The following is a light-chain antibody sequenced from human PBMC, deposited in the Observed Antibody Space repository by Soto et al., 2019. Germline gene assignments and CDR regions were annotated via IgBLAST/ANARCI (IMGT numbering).Light chain of an antibody. CDR3: SSHSTGTTLVL. J-gene: IGLJ2*01. CDR2: DVS. V-gene: IGLV2-14*03. CDR1: NSDIDYHP. Sequence: QSALTQPASLSGSPGQTIIISCTGTNSDIDYHPVSWYQQHPGKAPKLILFDVSNRPSKIPDRFSGSKSDNGASLTISGLQPEDEADYYCSSHSTGTTLVLFGGGTKLTVL.